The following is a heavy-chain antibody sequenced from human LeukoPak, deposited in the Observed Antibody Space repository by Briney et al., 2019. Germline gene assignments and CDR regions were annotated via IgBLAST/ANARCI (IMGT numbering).Heavy chain of an antibody. Sequence: SQTLSLTCTVSGGSISSGSYYWSWIRQPAGKGLEWIGRIYTSGSTNYNPSLKSRVTISVDTSKNQFSLKLSSVTAADTAVYYCARDAFHGDGYKFDYWGQGTLVTVSS. D-gene: IGHD5-24*01. V-gene: IGHV4-61*02. CDR2: IYTSGST. CDR3: ARDAFHGDGYKFDY. CDR1: GGSISSGSYY. J-gene: IGHJ4*02.